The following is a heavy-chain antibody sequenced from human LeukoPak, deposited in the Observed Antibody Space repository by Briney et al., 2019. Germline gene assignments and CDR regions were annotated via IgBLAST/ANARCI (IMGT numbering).Heavy chain of an antibody. Sequence: ASVKVSCKATGYTFSSYAMNWVRRAPGQGLEWMGGINTNTGNPTYAQGFTGRFVFSLDTSVSTAYLQISSLQAEDTAVYYCARSNNDGDYLGVGFDYWGQGTLVTVSS. CDR2: INTNTGNP. V-gene: IGHV7-4-1*02. D-gene: IGHD4-17*01. J-gene: IGHJ4*02. CDR1: GYTFSSYA. CDR3: ARSNNDGDYLGVGFDY.